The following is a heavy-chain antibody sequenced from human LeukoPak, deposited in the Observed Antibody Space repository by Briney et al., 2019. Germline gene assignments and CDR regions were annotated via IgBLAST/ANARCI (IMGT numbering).Heavy chain of an antibody. D-gene: IGHD3-9*01. J-gene: IGHJ5*02. V-gene: IGHV1-18*01. CDR3: TGDLTVAEFDP. CDR2: ISAYNGNT. CDR1: GYTFTSYG. Sequence: ASVKVSCKASGYTFTSYGISWVRQAPGQGLEWMGWISAYNGNTNYAQKLQGRVTMTTDTSTSTAYMELRSLRSDDTAVYYCTGDLTVAEFDPWGQGTLVTVSS.